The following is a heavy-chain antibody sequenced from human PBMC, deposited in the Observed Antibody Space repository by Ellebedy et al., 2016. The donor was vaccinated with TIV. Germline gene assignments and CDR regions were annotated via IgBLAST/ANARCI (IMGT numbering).Heavy chain of an antibody. CDR3: ARGSSAYDSSGYYFQYH. V-gene: IGHV3-23*01. CDR2: ISGSDGST. Sequence: PGGSLRLSCAASGFTFSSYAMSWVRQAPGKGLEWVSAISGSDGSTSYADSVKGRFTIYRDNSKNTLYLQMNSLRDEETALYYCARGSSAYDSSGYYFQYHWGQGTPVSVSS. CDR1: GFTFSSYA. J-gene: IGHJ4*02. D-gene: IGHD3-22*01.